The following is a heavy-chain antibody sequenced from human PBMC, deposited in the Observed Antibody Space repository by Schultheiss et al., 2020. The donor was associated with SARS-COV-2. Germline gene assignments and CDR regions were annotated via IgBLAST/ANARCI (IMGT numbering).Heavy chain of an antibody. CDR3: AKNSHRYSSGP. CDR2: IYYSGST. Sequence: SETLSLTCTVSGGSISSYYWSWIRQPPGKGLEWIGTIYYSGSTNYNPSLKSRVTISVDTSKNQFSLKLSSVTAADTAVYYCAKNSHRYSSGPWGQGTLDTVSS. D-gene: IGHD6-19*01. V-gene: IGHV4-59*01. J-gene: IGHJ5*02. CDR1: GGSISSYY.